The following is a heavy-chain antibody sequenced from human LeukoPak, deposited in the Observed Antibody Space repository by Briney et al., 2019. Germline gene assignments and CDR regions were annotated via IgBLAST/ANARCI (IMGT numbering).Heavy chain of an antibody. CDR1: GYTFTGYY. Sequence: ASVKVSCKASGYTFTGYYMHWVRQAPGQGLEWMGWINPNCGGTNYAQKFQGGVTMTRDTSISTAYMELSRLRSDDTAVYYCARDASGFTSGYWGQGTLVTVSS. V-gene: IGHV1-2*02. CDR3: ARDASGFTSGY. CDR2: INPNCGGT. D-gene: IGHD5-12*01. J-gene: IGHJ4*02.